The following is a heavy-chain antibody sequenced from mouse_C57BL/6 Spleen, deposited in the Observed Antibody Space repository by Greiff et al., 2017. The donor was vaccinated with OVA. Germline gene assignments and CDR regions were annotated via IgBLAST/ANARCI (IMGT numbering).Heavy chain of an antibody. V-gene: IGHV1-26*01. CDR3: ARWGGSSSFDY. J-gene: IGHJ2*01. D-gene: IGHD1-1*01. CDR2: INPNNGGT. Sequence: EVKLQESGPELVKPGASVKISCKASGYTFTDYYMNWVKQSHGKSLEWIGDINPNNGGTSYNQKFKGKATLTVDKSSSTAYMELRSLTSEDSAVYYCARWGGSSSFDYWGQGTTLTVSS. CDR1: GYTFTDYY.